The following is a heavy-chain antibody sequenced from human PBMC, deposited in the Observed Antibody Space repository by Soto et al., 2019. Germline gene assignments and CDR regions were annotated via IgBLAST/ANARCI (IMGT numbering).Heavy chain of an antibody. Sequence: ESGGGLVQPGGSLRLSCTASGFTFSSLSMHWVRQAPGKRLELVSTIGDNGDNTYYADSVKGRFTISRDNSKNTLYLHMGSLRTEDMAVYYCARDLFGYDYWGQGTLVIVSS. D-gene: IGHD6-25*01. CDR1: GFTFSSLS. V-gene: IGHV3-64*07. CDR3: ARDLFGYDY. CDR2: IGDNGDNT. J-gene: IGHJ4*02.